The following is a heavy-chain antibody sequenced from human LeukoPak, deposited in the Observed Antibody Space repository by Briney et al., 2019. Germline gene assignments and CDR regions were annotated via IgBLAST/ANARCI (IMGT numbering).Heavy chain of an antibody. CDR3: ARRNVLTEGEAFDI. CDR1: GGSTSSYY. D-gene: IGHD3-9*01. Sequence: SETLSLTCTVSGGSTSSYYRTWIRQPPGEGLEWIGYIYDSRSTNYNPSLNSRVTISADAPKNQFSLKLNSVTAADTAVYYCARRNVLTEGEAFDIWGQGTMVTVSS. CDR2: IYDSRST. V-gene: IGHV4-59*08. J-gene: IGHJ3*02.